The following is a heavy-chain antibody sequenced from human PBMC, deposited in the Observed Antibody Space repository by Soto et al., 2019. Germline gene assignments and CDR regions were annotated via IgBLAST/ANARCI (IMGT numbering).Heavy chain of an antibody. CDR1: GGSISSGDYY. CDR3: ARELGTYYDILTGYSGSPTIDY. Sequence: QVQLQESGPGLVKPSQTLSLTCTVSGGSISSGDYYWSWIRQPPGKGLEWIGYIYYSGSTYYNPSLKSRVPISLSMSKTQSSLQLRSVTAADTAVYYCARELGTYYDILTGYSGSPTIDYWGQGTLVTVSS. CDR2: IYYSGST. J-gene: IGHJ4*02. V-gene: IGHV4-30-4*01. D-gene: IGHD3-9*01.